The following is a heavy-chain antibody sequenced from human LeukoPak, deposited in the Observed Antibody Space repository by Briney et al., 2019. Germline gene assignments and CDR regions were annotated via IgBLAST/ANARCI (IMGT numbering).Heavy chain of an antibody. J-gene: IGHJ4*02. Sequence: SETLSLTCTVSGGSISSSNYYWGWIRQPQGKGLEWIGSIYYSRSTYYNPSLKSRVTISVDTSKNQFSLKLSSVTASDTAVYYCARQSASDYYDSSDSFDYWGQGTLVTVSS. D-gene: IGHD3-22*01. CDR1: GGSISSSNYY. CDR2: IYYSRST. V-gene: IGHV4-39*01. CDR3: ARQSASDYYDSSDSFDY.